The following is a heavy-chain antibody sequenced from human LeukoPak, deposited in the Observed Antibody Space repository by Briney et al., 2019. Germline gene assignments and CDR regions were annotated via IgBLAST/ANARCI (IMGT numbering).Heavy chain of an antibody. D-gene: IGHD6-19*01. J-gene: IGHJ6*03. CDR2: ISGSGTST. V-gene: IGHV3-23*01. CDR1: GFTFSTYD. CDR3: ARDGIAVAGKDYYYYMDV. Sequence: GGPLRLSCAGSGFTFSTYDMNWVRQAPGKGLEWVSAISGSGTSTYYADSVKGRFTISRDNSKNTLYLQMNNLRAEDTAVYYCARDGIAVAGKDYYYYMDVWGKGTTVTVSS.